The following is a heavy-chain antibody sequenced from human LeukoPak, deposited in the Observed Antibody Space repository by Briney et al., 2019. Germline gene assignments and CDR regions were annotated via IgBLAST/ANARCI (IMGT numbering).Heavy chain of an antibody. Sequence: SVKVSCKASGGTFSSYAISWVRQAPGQGLEWMGGINPIFGTANYAQKFQGRVTITADKSTSTAYMELSSLRSEDTAVYYCARGATVPSRRYFDYWGQGTLVTVSS. CDR2: INPIFGTA. V-gene: IGHV1-69*06. D-gene: IGHD4-17*01. CDR3: ARGATVPSRRYFDY. J-gene: IGHJ4*02. CDR1: GGTFSSYA.